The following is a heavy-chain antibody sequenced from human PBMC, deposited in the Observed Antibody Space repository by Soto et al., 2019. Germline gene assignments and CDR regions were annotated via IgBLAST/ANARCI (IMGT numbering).Heavy chain of an antibody. Sequence: GGSLRLSCAASGFTFSSYGMHWVRQAPGKGLEWVAVISYDGSNKYYADSVKGRFTISRDNSKNTLYLQMNSLRAEDTAVYYCAKVLGLGSSANRDYYYGMDVWFQGTTVTVSS. CDR1: GFTFSSYG. CDR2: ISYDGSNK. J-gene: IGHJ6*02. V-gene: IGHV3-30*18. D-gene: IGHD6-6*01. CDR3: AKVLGLGSSANRDYYYGMDV.